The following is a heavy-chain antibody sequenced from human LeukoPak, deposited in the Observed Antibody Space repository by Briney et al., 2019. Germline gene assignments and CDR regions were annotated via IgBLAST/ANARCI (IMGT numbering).Heavy chain of an antibody. CDR2: IYYSGST. CDR1: RGSISSSSYY. Sequence: SETLSLACTVSRGSISSSSYYWGWIRQPPGKGLEWIGGIYYSGSTYYNPSLKSRVTISVDTSKNQFSLKLSSVTAADTAVYYCARSSYYDFWSGYSPYYYYYGMDVWGQGTTVTVSS. D-gene: IGHD3-3*01. V-gene: IGHV4-39*01. CDR3: ARSSYYDFWSGYSPYYYYYGMDV. J-gene: IGHJ6*02.